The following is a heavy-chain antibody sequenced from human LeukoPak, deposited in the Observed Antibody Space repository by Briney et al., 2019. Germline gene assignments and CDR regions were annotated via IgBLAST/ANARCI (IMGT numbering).Heavy chain of an antibody. CDR3: ARHGEYSYGIDY. Sequence: SETLSLTCTVSGGSISSSSYYWGWIRQPPGKGLEWIGSIYYSGSTYYNPSLKSRVTISVDTSKNQFSLKLSSVTAADTAVYYCARHGEYSYGIDYWGQGTLVTVSS. V-gene: IGHV4-39*01. D-gene: IGHD5-18*01. CDR1: GGSISSSSYY. CDR2: IYYSGST. J-gene: IGHJ4*02.